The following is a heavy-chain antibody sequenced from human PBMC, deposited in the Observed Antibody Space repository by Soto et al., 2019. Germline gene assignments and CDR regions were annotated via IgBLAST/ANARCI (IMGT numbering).Heavy chain of an antibody. Sequence: SQTLSLTCTVSGESISSSSYYWGWIRQPPGKGLEWIGSIYYSGRTYYNPSFKSRVTISIDTSKNQFSLKLSSVTATDTAVYYCARQRTTVVTQAYFDHWGQGTLATVSS. CDR1: GESISSSSYY. D-gene: IGHD2-21*02. J-gene: IGHJ4*02. V-gene: IGHV4-39*01. CDR2: IYYSGRT. CDR3: ARQRTTVVTQAYFDH.